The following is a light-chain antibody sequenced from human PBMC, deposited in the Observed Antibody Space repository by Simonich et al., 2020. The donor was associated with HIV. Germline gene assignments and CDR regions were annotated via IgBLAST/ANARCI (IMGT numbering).Light chain of an antibody. J-gene: IGLJ2*01. V-gene: IGLV2-23*03. Sequence: QSALTQPASVSGSPGQSITISCTGTISDVGSYNLVSWYQQHPGKAPKLMIYEGSKRPSGVSNSCSCSKSGNTASLTISGLQAEDEADYYCCSYAGSSTFHVVFGGGTKLTVL. CDR1: ISDVGSYNL. CDR2: EGS. CDR3: CSYAGSSTFHVV.